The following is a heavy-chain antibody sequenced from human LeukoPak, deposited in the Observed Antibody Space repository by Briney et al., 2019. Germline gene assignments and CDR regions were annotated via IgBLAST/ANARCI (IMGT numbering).Heavy chain of an antibody. Sequence: SETLFLTCIVSGGSISSSIYYWAWVRQPPGKGLEWIGTVFYNGATQYSPSLRSRVTISIDTSTNQFSLKLTSVTAADTALYYCARMLAVPAAISHYYYYMDVWGKGTTVTVSS. J-gene: IGHJ6*03. V-gene: IGHV4-39*07. CDR2: VFYNGAT. D-gene: IGHD2-2*02. CDR1: GGSISSSIYY. CDR3: ARMLAVPAAISHYYYYMDV.